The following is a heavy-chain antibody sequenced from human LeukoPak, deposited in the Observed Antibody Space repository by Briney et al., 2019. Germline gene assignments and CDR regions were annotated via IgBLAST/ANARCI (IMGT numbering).Heavy chain of an antibody. J-gene: IGHJ5*02. V-gene: IGHV1-2*02. CDR3: ARARIAAADDNWFDP. Sequence: ASVKVSCKASGYTFTGYYMHWVRQAPGQGLEWMGWINPNSGGTNYAQKFQGRVTMTRDTSISTAYMELSRLRSDDTAVYYCARARIAAADDNWFDPWGQGTRVPVSS. CDR1: GYTFTGYY. D-gene: IGHD6-13*01. CDR2: INPNSGGT.